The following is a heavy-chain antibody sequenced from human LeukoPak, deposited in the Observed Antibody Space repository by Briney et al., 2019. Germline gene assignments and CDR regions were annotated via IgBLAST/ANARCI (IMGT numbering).Heavy chain of an antibody. CDR1: GFTFSSYA. D-gene: IGHD5-18*01. CDR2: ISYDGSNK. J-gene: IGHJ4*02. Sequence: GGSLRLSCAASGFTFSSYAMHWVRQAPGKGLEWVAVISYDGSNKYYADSVKGRFTISRDNSKNTLYLQMNSLRAEDTAVYYCARALGGLNTAMVTVGDYWGQGTLVTVSS. CDR3: ARALGGLNTAMVTVGDY. V-gene: IGHV3-30*04.